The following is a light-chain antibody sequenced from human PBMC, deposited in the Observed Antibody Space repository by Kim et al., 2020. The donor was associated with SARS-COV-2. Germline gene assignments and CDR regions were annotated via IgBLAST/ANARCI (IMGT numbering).Light chain of an antibody. Sequence: NFMLTQPHSVSESPGKTVTISCTRSSGGIGSNYVQWYQQRPGSAPTTVIYESNQRPSGVPDRFSGSIDTSSNSASLTISGLKTEGEADYYCQSYDSTSHVFGGGTQLTVL. J-gene: IGLJ7*01. CDR2: ESN. CDR3: QSYDSTSHV. V-gene: IGLV6-57*04. CDR1: SGGIGSNY.